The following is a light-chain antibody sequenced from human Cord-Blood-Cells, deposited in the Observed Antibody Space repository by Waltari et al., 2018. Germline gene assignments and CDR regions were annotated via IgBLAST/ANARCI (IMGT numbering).Light chain of an antibody. CDR2: AAS. J-gene: IGKJ2*01. CDR1: PSISSC. V-gene: IGKV1-39*01. CDR3: KQSYSTPYT. Sequence: DIQMTQSPSSLSASVGASVTITCRASPSISSCLDWYQQKPGKAPKLLIYAASSLQSGVPSRFSGSGAATDFTLTIRRLQPEDYATYYCKQSYSTPYTFGQGTKLEIK.